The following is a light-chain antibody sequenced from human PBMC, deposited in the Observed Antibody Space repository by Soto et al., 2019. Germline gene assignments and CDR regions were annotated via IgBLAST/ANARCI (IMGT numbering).Light chain of an antibody. CDR1: SSDVGAYNS. V-gene: IGLV2-14*03. Sequence: QSALTQPASVSGSPGQSITNSCTGTSSDVGAYNSVSWYQQHPDKAPKLIIFSVTSRTSGLSDRFSGSKSDNTASLTISGLRTEDEADYYCSSATSSSTYLFGTGTKVTVL. CDR2: SVT. J-gene: IGLJ1*01. CDR3: SSATSSSTYL.